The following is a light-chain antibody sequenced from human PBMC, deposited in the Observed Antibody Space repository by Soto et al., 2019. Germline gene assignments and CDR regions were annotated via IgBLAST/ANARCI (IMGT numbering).Light chain of an antibody. CDR3: HQYRSSPLT. V-gene: IGKV3-20*01. CDR2: GAS. J-gene: IGKJ4*01. CDR1: QALSSSS. Sequence: EILLTQSPGTLSLSPGESGTLSCRAGQALSSSSLAWYQQKPGQAPRLLIYGASTRASGIPDRFSGGGSGTDFTLTISRLEPEDFAVYYCHQYRSSPLTFGGGTKVDI.